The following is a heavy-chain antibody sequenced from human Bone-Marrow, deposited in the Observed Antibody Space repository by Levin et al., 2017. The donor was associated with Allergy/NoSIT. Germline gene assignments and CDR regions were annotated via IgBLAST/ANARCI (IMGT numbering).Heavy chain of an antibody. J-gene: IGHJ4*02. D-gene: IGHD2-2*01. V-gene: IGHV3-30*18. CDR1: GFTFSSYG. CDR2: ISYDGSNK. CDR3: AKPAFKYCSSTSCTSRGVYFDY. Sequence: SCAASGFTFSSYGMHWVRQAPGKGLEWVAVISYDGSNKYYADSVKGRFTISRDNSKNTLYLQMNSLRAEDTAVYYCAKPAFKYCSSTSCTSRGVYFDYWGQGTLVTVSS.